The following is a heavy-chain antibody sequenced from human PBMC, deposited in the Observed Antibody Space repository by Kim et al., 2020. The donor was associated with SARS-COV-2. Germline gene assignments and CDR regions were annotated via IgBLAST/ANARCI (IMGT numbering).Heavy chain of an antibody. D-gene: IGHD3-3*01. CDR3: TRDCGPNTIFVCYYGMDV. CDR1: GFTFGDYA. V-gene: IGHV3-49*03. Sequence: GGSLRLSCTASGFTFGDYAMSWFRQAPGKGLEWVGFIRSKAYGGTTEYAASVKGRFTISRDDSKSIAYLQMNSLKTEDTAVYYCTRDCGPNTIFVCYYGMDVWGQGTTVTVSS. CDR2: IRSKAYGGTT. J-gene: IGHJ6*02.